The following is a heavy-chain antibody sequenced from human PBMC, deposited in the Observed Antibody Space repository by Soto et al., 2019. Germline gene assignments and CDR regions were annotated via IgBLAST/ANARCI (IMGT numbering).Heavy chain of an antibody. CDR3: ARQRDWNGNYVDD. J-gene: IGHJ4*02. D-gene: IGHD1-1*01. CDR1: GGSISSYY. Sequence: QVQLQESGPGLVKPSETLSLTCTVSGGSISSYYWSWIRQPPGKGLEWIGYISYSGSTNYNPSLQSRVTISVDTSKNQFSLKLSSVTAADTAVYYCARQRDWNGNYVDDWGQGTLVTVSS. V-gene: IGHV4-59*01. CDR2: ISYSGST.